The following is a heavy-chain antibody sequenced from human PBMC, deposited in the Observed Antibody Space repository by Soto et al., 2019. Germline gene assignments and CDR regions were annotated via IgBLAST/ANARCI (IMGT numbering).Heavy chain of an antibody. J-gene: IGHJ4*02. D-gene: IGHD5-18*01. V-gene: IGHV3-23*01. Sequence: SLRLSCAASGFSFSTSSMAWVRQPPGKGLEWVSAISPSASDTLYADSVKGRFTISRDNSQNTLFLQMTSLRADDTAVYYCAKGGYTFAYEWGQGALVTFSS. CDR3: AKGGYTFAYE. CDR2: ISPSASDT. CDR1: GFSFSTSS.